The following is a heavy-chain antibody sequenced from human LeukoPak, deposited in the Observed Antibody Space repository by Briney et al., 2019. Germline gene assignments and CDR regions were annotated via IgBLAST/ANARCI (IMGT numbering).Heavy chain of an antibody. D-gene: IGHD6-13*01. CDR2: IDHSGSA. Sequence: SETLSLTCAVSGGSFNGYYWSWIRQPPGKGLEWIGEIDHSGSATYNPSLQSRVIISKDKSNNQFSLKLNSVTAADTAVCYCARVQQLADFDYWGQGNLVTVSS. V-gene: IGHV4-34*01. CDR1: GGSFNGYY. CDR3: ARVQQLADFDY. J-gene: IGHJ4*02.